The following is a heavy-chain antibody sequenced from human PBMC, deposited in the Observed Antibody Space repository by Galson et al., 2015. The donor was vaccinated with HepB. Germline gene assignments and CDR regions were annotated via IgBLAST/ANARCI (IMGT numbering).Heavy chain of an antibody. D-gene: IGHD6-13*01. CDR1: GFTFSSYS. J-gene: IGHJ3*02. CDR2: ISSSSSYI. Sequence: SLRLSCAASGFTFSSYSMNWVRQAPGKGLEWVSSISSSSSYIYYADSVKGRFTISRDNAKNSLYLQMNSLRAEDTAVYYCARVWSSSWYAGGSDNAFDIWGQGTMVTVSS. V-gene: IGHV3-21*01. CDR3: ARVWSSSWYAGGSDNAFDI.